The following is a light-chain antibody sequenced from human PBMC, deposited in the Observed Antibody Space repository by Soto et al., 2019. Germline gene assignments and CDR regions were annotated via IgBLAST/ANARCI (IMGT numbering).Light chain of an antibody. Sequence: QAVVTQPPSASGTPGQRVTISCSGSSSNIGSNSVNWYQQLPGTAPKLLIYTTNQRPSGVPDRFSGSKSGTSASLAISGLHSEDEADYYCSAWDDSLNGHWVFGGGTKLTVL. J-gene: IGLJ3*02. V-gene: IGLV1-44*01. CDR3: SAWDDSLNGHWV. CDR2: TTN. CDR1: SSNIGSNS.